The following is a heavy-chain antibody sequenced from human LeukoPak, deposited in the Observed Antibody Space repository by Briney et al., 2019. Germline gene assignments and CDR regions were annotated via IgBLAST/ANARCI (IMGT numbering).Heavy chain of an antibody. CDR3: ASDRGALDI. CDR1: GFNFRNLW. CDR2: INQLGSEN. D-gene: IGHD3-10*01. Sequence: GGSLRLSCVASGFNFRNLWMSWVRQAPGKGPEWVANINQLGSENDYVDSVKGRFIIFRDNDQKSLFLQMNSLRAEDTAVYYCASDRGALDIWGQGTMVTVSS. V-gene: IGHV3-7*05. J-gene: IGHJ3*02.